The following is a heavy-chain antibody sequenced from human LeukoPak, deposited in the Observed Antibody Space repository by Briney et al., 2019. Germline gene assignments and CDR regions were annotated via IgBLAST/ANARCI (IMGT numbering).Heavy chain of an antibody. D-gene: IGHD2-2*01. CDR2: ISSSSSTI. CDR3: ARSIVVPAAISGAFDI. J-gene: IGHJ3*02. CDR1: GFTFSSYS. Sequence: GGSLRLSCAASGFTFSSYSMNWVRQAPGKGLEWVSFISSSSSTIYYADSVKGRFTISRDNAKNSLYLLMNSLRDEDTAVYYCARSIVVPAAISGAFDIWGQGTIVTVSS. V-gene: IGHV3-48*02.